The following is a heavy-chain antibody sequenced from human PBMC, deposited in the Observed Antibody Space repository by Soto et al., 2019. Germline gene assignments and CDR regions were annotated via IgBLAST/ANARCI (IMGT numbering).Heavy chain of an antibody. D-gene: IGHD3-3*01. J-gene: IGHJ6*04. V-gene: IGHV1-46*01. CDR2: VNPAGGGS. Sequence: RQWPQQATGQGLEWMGIVNPAGGGSTYAQNFQGRVTMTNDTSTSTVFLEVSDLRSEDTAVYYCARDIFLVRRLPHTPPLYGLDV. CDR3: ARDIFLVRRLPHTPPLYGLDV.